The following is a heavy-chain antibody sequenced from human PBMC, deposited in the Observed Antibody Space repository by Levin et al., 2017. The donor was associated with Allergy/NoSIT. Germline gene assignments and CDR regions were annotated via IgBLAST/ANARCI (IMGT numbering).Heavy chain of an antibody. D-gene: IGHD6-6*01. CDR1: GGTFSSYA. CDR2: IIPIFGTA. J-gene: IGHJ6*02. CDR3: ARNRIAARLDYYYGMDV. Sequence: SVKVSCKASGGTFSSYAISWVRQAPGQGLEWMGGIIPIFGTANYAQKFQGRVTITADKSTSTAYMELSSLRSEDTAVYYCARNRIAARLDYYYGMDVWGQGTTVTVSS. V-gene: IGHV1-69*06.